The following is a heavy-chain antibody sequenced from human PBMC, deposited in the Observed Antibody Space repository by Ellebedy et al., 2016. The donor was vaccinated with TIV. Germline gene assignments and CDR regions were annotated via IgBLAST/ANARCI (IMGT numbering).Heavy chain of an antibody. Sequence: ASVKVSCKASGYTFTGYYMHWVRQAPGQGLEWMGWISAYNGNTNYAQKLQGRVTMTTDTSTSTAYMELRSLRSDDTAVYYCARAGYDFWSGYYTDWYFDLWGRGTLVTVSS. J-gene: IGHJ2*01. V-gene: IGHV1-18*04. CDR2: ISAYNGNT. CDR3: ARAGYDFWSGYYTDWYFDL. CDR1: GYTFTGYY. D-gene: IGHD3-3*01.